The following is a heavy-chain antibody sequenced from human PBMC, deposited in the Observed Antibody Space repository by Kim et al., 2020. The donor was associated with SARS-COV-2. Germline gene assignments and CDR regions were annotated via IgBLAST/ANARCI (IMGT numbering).Heavy chain of an antibody. CDR3: ARTLVLSGYYGMDV. V-gene: IGHV3-33*01. Sequence: ADSLRGRFTISRDNSKNTLYLQMNSLRAEDTAVYYCARTLVLSGYYGMDVWGQGTTVTVSS. D-gene: IGHD3-10*01. J-gene: IGHJ6*02.